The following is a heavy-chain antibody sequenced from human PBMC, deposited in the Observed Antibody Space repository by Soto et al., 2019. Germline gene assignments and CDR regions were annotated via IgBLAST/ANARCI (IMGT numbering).Heavy chain of an antibody. D-gene: IGHD2-21*02. Sequence: EVQLVESGGGLVQPGGSLRLSCAASGFTFGSYSMNWVRQAPGKGLEWVSFILSSSGVIYYADSVKGRFTISRDNAKNSLYLQMNSLRAEDTAVYYCARDSRAPLVATAMPYYMDVWGKGTTVTVSS. J-gene: IGHJ6*03. V-gene: IGHV3-48*01. CDR2: ILSSSGVI. CDR1: GFTFGSYS. CDR3: ARDSRAPLVATAMPYYMDV.